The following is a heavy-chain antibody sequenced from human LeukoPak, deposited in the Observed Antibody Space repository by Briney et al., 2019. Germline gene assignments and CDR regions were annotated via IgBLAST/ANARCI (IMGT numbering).Heavy chain of an antibody. J-gene: IGHJ4*02. D-gene: IGHD5/OR15-5a*01. CDR3: ARQGSRSTYYFDY. V-gene: IGHV3-21*01. CDR2: ISSSSSYI. Sequence: GGSLRLSCAASGFTFSSYSMNWVRQAPGKGLEWVSSISSSSSYIYYADSVKGQFTISRDNAKNSLYLQMNSLRAEDTAVYYCARQGSRSTYYFDYWGQGTLVTVSS. CDR1: GFTFSSYS.